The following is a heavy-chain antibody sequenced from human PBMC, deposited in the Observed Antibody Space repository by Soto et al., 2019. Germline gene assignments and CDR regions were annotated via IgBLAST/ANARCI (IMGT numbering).Heavy chain of an antibody. CDR1: GGSFSGYY. CDR2: ISDTGST. D-gene: IGHD3-9*01. V-gene: IGHV4-34*01. J-gene: IGHJ6*02. CDR3: ARDSLLTGPEEFSYGMDV. Sequence: SLTCAVYGGSFSGYYWSWIRQPPGKGLEWIGEISDTGSTNYNPSLGSRVTITLDTSKNQFSLKLRSVTAADTAVYYCARDSLLTGPEEFSYGMDVWGQGTTVTVSS.